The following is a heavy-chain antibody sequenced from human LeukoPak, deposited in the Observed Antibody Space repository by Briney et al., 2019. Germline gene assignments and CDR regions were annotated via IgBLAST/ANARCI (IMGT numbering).Heavy chain of an antibody. J-gene: IGHJ4*02. CDR1: GGSISNYY. Sequence: SETLSHTCTVSGGSISNYYWSWIRQPAEKGLEWIGRIYFTGSTNYNPSLKSRVTMSVDTSKNQFSLKLTSVTAADTAIYYCARVAYGDYYFDYWGQGTLVTVSS. V-gene: IGHV4-4*07. D-gene: IGHD4-17*01. CDR2: IYFTGST. CDR3: ARVAYGDYYFDY.